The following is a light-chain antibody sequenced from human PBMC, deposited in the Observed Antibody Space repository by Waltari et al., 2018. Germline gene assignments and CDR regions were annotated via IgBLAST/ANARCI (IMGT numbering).Light chain of an antibody. CDR3: QQYNNWPPWT. CDR2: GAS. J-gene: IGKJ1*01. V-gene: IGKV3-15*01. CDR1: HSIRNN. Sequence: EIVLTQSPATLSVSPGERATLFCRASHSIRNNLAWYQQKPGQAPRLLIYGASTRATGIPARFSGSGSGTEFTLTISSLQSEDFAVYYCQQYNNWPPWTFGQGTKVEIK.